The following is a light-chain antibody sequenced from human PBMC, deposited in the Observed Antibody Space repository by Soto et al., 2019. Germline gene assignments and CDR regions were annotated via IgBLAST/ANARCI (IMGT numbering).Light chain of an antibody. Sequence: DIQMTQSPSSLSASVGDRVTITCQASHDISNYLNWYQQKPGKVPKLLIFDASNLNVGVPSRFTGSGSGTDFTFTISSLQPEDIATYYCQQYDSLRQVTFGQGTRLDIK. CDR2: DAS. CDR3: QQYDSLRQVT. J-gene: IGKJ5*01. V-gene: IGKV1-33*01. CDR1: HDISNY.